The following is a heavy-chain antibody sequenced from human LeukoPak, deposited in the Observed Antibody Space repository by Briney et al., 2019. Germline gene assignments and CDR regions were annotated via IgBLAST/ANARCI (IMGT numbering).Heavy chain of an antibody. V-gene: IGHV6-1*01. CDR1: GDSVSSNSAA. J-gene: IGHJ4*02. CDR2: TYYRSKWYN. Sequence: SQTLSLTCAISGDSVSSNSAAWNWIRQSPSRGLEWLGRTYYRSKWYNDYAVSVRSRITINPDTSKNQFSLQLNSVTPEDTAVYYCARGLGSGWLRAQDYFDYWGQGTLVTVSS. D-gene: IGHD6-19*01. CDR3: ARGLGSGWLRAQDYFDY.